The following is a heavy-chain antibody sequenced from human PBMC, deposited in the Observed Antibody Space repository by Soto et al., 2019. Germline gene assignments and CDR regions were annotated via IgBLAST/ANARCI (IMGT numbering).Heavy chain of an antibody. D-gene: IGHD6-13*01. Sequence: GGSLRLSCAASGFSFSDYYMSWIRQVPGKGLEWVAYISGASDSIPYADSVKGRFTISRDNAKNSLYLQMDSLRAEDTAVYYCARVVVLAAAGTTDYWGQGTLVTVSS. CDR1: GFSFSDYY. CDR3: ARVVVLAAAGTTDY. J-gene: IGHJ4*02. V-gene: IGHV3-11*06. CDR2: ISGASDSI.